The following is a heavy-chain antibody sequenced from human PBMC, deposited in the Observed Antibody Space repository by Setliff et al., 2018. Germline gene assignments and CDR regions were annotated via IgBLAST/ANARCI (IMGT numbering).Heavy chain of an antibody. Sequence: SETLSLTCTVSGGSITNFYWNWIRQSPGKGLEWIGYIYSSGITNYNPSLKSRLTMSVDTSKNQFSLKLTSVTAADTAVYYCARGIGGYCSSTSCSNESWPWGQGALVTVSS. CDR1: GGSITNFY. J-gene: IGHJ5*02. D-gene: IGHD2-2*01. CDR2: IYSSGIT. CDR3: ARGIGGYCSSTSCSNESWP. V-gene: IGHV4-59*12.